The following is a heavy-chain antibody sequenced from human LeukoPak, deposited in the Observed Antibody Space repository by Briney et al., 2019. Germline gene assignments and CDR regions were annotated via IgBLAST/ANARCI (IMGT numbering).Heavy chain of an antibody. J-gene: IGHJ4*02. CDR2: MNPNSGNT. V-gene: IGHV1-8*02. D-gene: IGHD3-9*01. CDR1: GYTFTGYC. Sequence: ASVKVSCKASGYTFTGYCMHWVRQAPGRRLEWMGWMNPNSGNTAYAQKFQGRVTMTRNTSTSTDYMELSSLRSDDTAVYYCARGTRDYDILTGYSKPRFDYWGQGTLVTVSS. CDR3: ARGTRDYDILTGYSKPRFDY.